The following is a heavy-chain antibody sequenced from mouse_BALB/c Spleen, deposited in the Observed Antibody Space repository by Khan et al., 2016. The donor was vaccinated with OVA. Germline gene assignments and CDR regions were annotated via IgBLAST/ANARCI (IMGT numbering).Heavy chain of an antibody. V-gene: IGHV14-3*02. J-gene: IGHJ3*01. Sequence: VQLQQSGAELVKPGASVTLSCTASDFNIKDTYIHWVKQRPEQGLEWFGRIDPANGNTKYDPKFKGKATITAATSSTTAYLQLSSLTTEDTALYYCVSTDWIDDWGQGTLVTVSA. CDR3: VSTDWIDD. D-gene: IGHD1-1*01. CDR1: DFNIKDTY. CDR2: IDPANGNT.